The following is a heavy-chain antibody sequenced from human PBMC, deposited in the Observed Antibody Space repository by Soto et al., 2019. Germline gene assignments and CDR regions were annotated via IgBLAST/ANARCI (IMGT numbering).Heavy chain of an antibody. D-gene: IGHD1-1*01. CDR1: GGTFNRYT. CDR2: IIPIFGTA. J-gene: IGHJ6*02. V-gene: IGHV1-69*01. CDR3: ALWGFRDGNNSKYNYSGMDV. Sequence: VQLVQSGAEVKKPGSSVNLSCKASGGTFNRYTISWVRQAPGQGLEWMGGIIPIFGTANYAQKFQGRVAIIAYESTRAAYMELRSLRSEDTAVYYCALWGFRDGNNSKYNYSGMDVWGQGTTVTVSS.